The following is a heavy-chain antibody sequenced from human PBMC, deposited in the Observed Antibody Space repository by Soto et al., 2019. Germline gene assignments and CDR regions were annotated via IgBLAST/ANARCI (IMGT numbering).Heavy chain of an antibody. Sequence: SETLSLTCTVSGGSVSDYSWSWIRQPPGKVLEWIGYIYYMVSTNYNPSLKSRVTISEDTSMTQFSLRLSSVTDADTAVYYCARHSYTTSPLDYWGQGTLVTVSS. CDR3: ARHSYTTSPLDY. CDR2: IYYMVST. CDR1: GGSVSDYS. J-gene: IGHJ4*02. D-gene: IGHD2-2*02. V-gene: IGHV4-59*08.